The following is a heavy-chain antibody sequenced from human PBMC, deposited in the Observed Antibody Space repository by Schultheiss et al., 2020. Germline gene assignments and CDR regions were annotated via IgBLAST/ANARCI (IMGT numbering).Heavy chain of an antibody. CDR2: IYWDDDK. V-gene: IGHV2-70*01. D-gene: IGHD6-19*01. J-gene: IGHJ4*02. Sequence: SGPTLVKPTQTLMLTCTFSGFSLSTSGVGVGWIRQPPGKALEWLALIYWDDDKYYSTSLKTRLTISKDTSKNQVVLTMTNMDPVDTATYYCARIIDSSGWSPLDYWGQGTLVTGSS. CDR1: GFSLSTSGVG. CDR3: ARIIDSSGWSPLDY.